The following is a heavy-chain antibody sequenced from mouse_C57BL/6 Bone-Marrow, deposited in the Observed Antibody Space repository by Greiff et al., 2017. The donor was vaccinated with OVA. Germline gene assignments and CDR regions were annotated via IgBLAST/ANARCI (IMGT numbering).Heavy chain of an antibody. V-gene: IGHV1-59*01. Sequence: QVQLQQPGAELVRPGTSVKLSCKASGYTFTSYWMHWVKQRPGQGLEWIGVIDPSASYTNYNQKFKGKATLTVDTSSSTAYMQLSSLTSEGSAVYYCAREGLGLDYWGQGTTLTVSS. J-gene: IGHJ2*01. D-gene: IGHD3-3*01. CDR1: GYTFTSYW. CDR3: AREGLGLDY. CDR2: IDPSASYT.